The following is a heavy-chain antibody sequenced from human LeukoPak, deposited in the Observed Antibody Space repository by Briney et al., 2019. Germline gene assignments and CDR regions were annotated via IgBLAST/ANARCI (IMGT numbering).Heavy chain of an antibody. CDR2: ISWNSGSI. D-gene: IGHD3-16*01. CDR3: ALSYSATWGPYYGMDV. CDR1: GFTFDDYA. Sequence: GGSLRLSCAASGFTFDDYAMHWVRQAPGKGLEWVSGISWNSGSIGYADSVKGRFTISRDNAKNSLYLQMNSLRAQDTAVYYCALSYSATWGPYYGMDVWGQGTTVAVSS. J-gene: IGHJ6*02. V-gene: IGHV3-9*01.